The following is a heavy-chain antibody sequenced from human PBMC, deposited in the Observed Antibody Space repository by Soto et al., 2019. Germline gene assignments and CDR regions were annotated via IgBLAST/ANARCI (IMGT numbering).Heavy chain of an antibody. CDR2: ISPSGGGT. V-gene: IGHV1-46*01. CDR3: ARCRAPDAFDI. D-gene: IGHD3-10*01. Sequence: QVRLVQSGAEVKKPGASVKVSCKASGYTFINYYMHWVRQAPGQGLEWMGIISPSGGGTSYAQKFQGRVTMTRDTSTSTVYMELSSLTSEDTAVYYCARCRAPDAFDIWGQGTTVIVSS. CDR1: GYTFINYY. J-gene: IGHJ3*02.